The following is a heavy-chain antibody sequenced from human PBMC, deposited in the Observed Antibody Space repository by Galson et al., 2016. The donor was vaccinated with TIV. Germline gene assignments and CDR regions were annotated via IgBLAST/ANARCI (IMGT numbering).Heavy chain of an antibody. D-gene: IGHD3-22*01. CDR1: DYSISNGYY. CDR3: ARWGLYDSSGNHPYLDS. V-gene: IGHV4-38-2*02. Sequence: SETLSLTCSVSDYSISNGYYWGWIRQPPGKGLEWIGSISRSGTTYYNPSLKSRGTISVDTSKNQFSLKLSSVTAADSAVYYCARWGLYDSSGNHPYLDSRGQGTLVTVSS. J-gene: IGHJ4*02. CDR2: ISRSGTT.